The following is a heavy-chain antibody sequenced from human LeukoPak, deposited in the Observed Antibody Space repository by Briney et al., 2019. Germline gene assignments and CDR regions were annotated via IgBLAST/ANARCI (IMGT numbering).Heavy chain of an antibody. J-gene: IGHJ4*02. CDR1: GFTFSNFW. D-gene: IGHD4-17*01. V-gene: IGHV3-7*03. Sequence: GESLRLSCTASGFTFSNFWMGWVRQAPGKGLEWVANIKQDETEKFYLGSVKGRFTISRDNAKNSLYLQMNSLRAEDTAVYYCAASSQWWTTVTTFVHYWAQGTLVTVPS. CDR2: IKQDETEK. CDR3: AASSQWWTTVTTFVHY.